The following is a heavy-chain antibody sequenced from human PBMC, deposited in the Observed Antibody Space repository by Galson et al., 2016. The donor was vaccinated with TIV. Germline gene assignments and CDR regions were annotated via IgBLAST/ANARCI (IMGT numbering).Heavy chain of an antibody. Sequence: SLRLSCAASGFTFSSYAMSWVRQTPGKGLEWVSSISGSGISTYYADSVKGRFTISRDNSKNTLYLQMSSLRAEDTAVYFCAKMDSSGFDYVRRFDFWGQGTLATVSS. V-gene: IGHV3-23*01. CDR2: ISGSGIST. CDR1: GFTFSSYA. D-gene: IGHD3-22*01. J-gene: IGHJ4*02. CDR3: AKMDSSGFDYVRRFDF.